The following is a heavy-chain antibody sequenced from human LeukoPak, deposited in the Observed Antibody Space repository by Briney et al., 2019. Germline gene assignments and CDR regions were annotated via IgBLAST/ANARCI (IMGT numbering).Heavy chain of an antibody. CDR3: ARRPSESSSSSIWFDP. CDR2: IYHSGNT. V-gene: IGHV4-38-2*01. CDR1: GYSISSGYY. Sequence: PSETLSLTCAVSGYSISSGYYWGWIRQPPGKGREWIGSIYHSGNTYYNPSLKSRVTISVDTSKNQFSLRLSSVTAADTAVYYCARRPSESSSSSIWFDPWGQGTLVTVSS. J-gene: IGHJ5*02. D-gene: IGHD6-6*01.